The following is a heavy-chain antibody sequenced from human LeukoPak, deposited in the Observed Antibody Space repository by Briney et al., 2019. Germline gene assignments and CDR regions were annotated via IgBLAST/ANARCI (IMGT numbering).Heavy chain of an antibody. J-gene: IGHJ6*02. Sequence: PGGSLRLSCAASGFTFSSYGMHWVRQAPGKGLEWVAFIRYDGSNKYYADSVKGRFTTSRDNSKNTLYLQMNSLRAEDTAVYYCAKAPNYYGSGSYYTLYYYYGMDFWGQGTTVTVSS. V-gene: IGHV3-30*02. CDR1: GFTFSSYG. CDR3: AKAPNYYGSGSYYTLYYYYGMDF. CDR2: IRYDGSNK. D-gene: IGHD3-10*01.